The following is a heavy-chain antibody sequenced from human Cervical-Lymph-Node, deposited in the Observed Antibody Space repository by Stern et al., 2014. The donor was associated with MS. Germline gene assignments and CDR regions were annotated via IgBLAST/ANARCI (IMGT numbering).Heavy chain of an antibody. V-gene: IGHV3-11*01. Sequence: VQLVESGGGLVKPGGSLRLSCAASGFTFSDYYMSWIRQAPGKGLEWVSYISTSGSTIYYADSVKGRFTVSRDNAKDSLYLQMNSLRAEDTAMYYCTRERQNYFDNSGYAYWGQGTLVTVSS. CDR1: GFTFSDYY. CDR3: TRERQNYFDNSGYAY. D-gene: IGHD3-22*01. CDR2: ISTSGSTI. J-gene: IGHJ4*02.